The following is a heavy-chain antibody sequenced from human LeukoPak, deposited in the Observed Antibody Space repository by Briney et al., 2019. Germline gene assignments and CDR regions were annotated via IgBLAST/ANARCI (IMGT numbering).Heavy chain of an antibody. CDR1: GLTFSSYA. CDR3: ATRTGNAFHI. J-gene: IGHJ3*02. Sequence: GGSLRLSCAASGLTFSSYAMSWVRQAPGKGLEWVSGISGSGRTTYYADSVKGRFTISRDNSKNTLYLQMDSLRAEDTAVYYCATRTGNAFHIWGQGTMITVSS. V-gene: IGHV3-23*01. CDR2: ISGSGRTT. D-gene: IGHD1-1*01.